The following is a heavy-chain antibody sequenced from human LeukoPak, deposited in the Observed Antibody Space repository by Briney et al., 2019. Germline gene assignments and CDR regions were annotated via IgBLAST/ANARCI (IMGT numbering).Heavy chain of an antibody. D-gene: IGHD4-17*01. Sequence: SETLSLTCTVSGASISSSSYYWGWIRQPPGKGLEWIGSINYSGSTYYNPSLKSRVTIFVDTSKNQFSLKLSSVTAADTAVYYCASTTVTTGLGGFDPWGQGTLVTVSS. V-gene: IGHV4-39*07. CDR3: ASTTVTTGLGGFDP. J-gene: IGHJ5*02. CDR1: GASISSSSYY. CDR2: INYSGST.